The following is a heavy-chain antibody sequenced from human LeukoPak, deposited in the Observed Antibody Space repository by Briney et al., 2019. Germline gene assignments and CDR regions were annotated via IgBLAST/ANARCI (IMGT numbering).Heavy chain of an antibody. CDR3: ARASYDSSGYPINFDY. CDR2: SGGSGGST. CDR1: GFTFRIYA. D-gene: IGHD3-22*01. Sequence: GGSLRLSCAGSGFTFRIYAMSWVRQAPGKGLEWVSASGGSGGSTYYADSVKGRFTISRDNSKNTLYLQMNSLRAEDTAVYYCARASYDSSGYPINFDYWGQGTLVTVSS. J-gene: IGHJ4*02. V-gene: IGHV3-23*01.